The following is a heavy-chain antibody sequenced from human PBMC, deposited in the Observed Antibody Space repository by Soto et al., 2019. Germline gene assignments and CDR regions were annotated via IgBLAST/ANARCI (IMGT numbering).Heavy chain of an antibody. CDR1: GFTFSSYS. CDR2: ISSSSSYI. CDR3: ARAWDPDYGDYYWGY. Sequence: GGSLRLSCAASGFTFSSYSMNWVRQAPGKGLEWVSSISSSSSYIYYADSVKGRFTISRDNAKNSLYLQMNSLRAEDTAVYYCARAWDPDYGDYYWGYWGQGTLVTVSS. J-gene: IGHJ4*02. V-gene: IGHV3-21*01. D-gene: IGHD4-17*01.